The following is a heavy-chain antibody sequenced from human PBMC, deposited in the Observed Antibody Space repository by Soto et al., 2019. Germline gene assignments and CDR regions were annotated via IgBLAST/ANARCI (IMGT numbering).Heavy chain of an antibody. Sequence: QVQLVQSGAEVKKPGASVKVSCKASGNTFSNYYIHWVRQAPGQGLEWMGTINPSGGHTTYAQKFLGRVTMTRDTSTSTLYMEVTRLRSEDTAVYYCARGGHVVVVTAAFDYWGQGTRVTVSS. CDR2: INPSGGHT. CDR1: GNTFSNYY. D-gene: IGHD2-21*02. J-gene: IGHJ4*02. V-gene: IGHV1-46*03. CDR3: ARGGHVVVVTAAFDY.